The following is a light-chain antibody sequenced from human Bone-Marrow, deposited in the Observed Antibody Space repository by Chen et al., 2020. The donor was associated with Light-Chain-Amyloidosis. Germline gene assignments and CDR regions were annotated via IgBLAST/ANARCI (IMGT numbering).Light chain of an antibody. CDR1: ERLLQRNGFNS. J-gene: IGKJ2*01. CDR2: LCS. Sequence: IVMTQSPLYLPVTPGEPASISCRSSERLLQRNGFNSGEWYLQKPGQSPQLLIYLCSTRASGVPDRFSGSGSGTDFTLKISRVEADDVGVYYCMQGQQIPFTSRQVTKLDIK. CDR3: MQGQQIPFT. V-gene: IGKV2-28*01.